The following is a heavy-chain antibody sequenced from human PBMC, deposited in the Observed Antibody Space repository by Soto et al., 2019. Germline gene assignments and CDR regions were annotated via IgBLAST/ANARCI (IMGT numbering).Heavy chain of an antibody. J-gene: IGHJ5*02. V-gene: IGHV4-59*02. Sequence: SGTLSLTCSVTGASASTYSWSWIRQSPGKGLEWIGYIHYSGGTNYTPSLRSRVTISVDTSKNQLSLNLTSLTAADTAVYYCARGGTSGSAVFNWFDPWGQGTLVTVSS. CDR2: IHYSGGT. CDR3: ARGGTSGSAVFNWFDP. CDR1: GASASTYS. D-gene: IGHD3-10*01.